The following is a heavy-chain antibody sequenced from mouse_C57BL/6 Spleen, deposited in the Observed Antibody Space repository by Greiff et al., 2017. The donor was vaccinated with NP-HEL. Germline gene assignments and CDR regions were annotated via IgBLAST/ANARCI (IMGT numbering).Heavy chain of an antibody. D-gene: IGHD2-4*01. V-gene: IGHV1-63*01. CDR1: GYTFTNYW. CDR3: ARGDDYSFDY. Sequence: VKLVESGAELVRPGTSVKMSCKASGYTFTNYWIGWAKQRPGHGLEWIGDIYPGGGYTNYNEKFKGKATLTADKSSSTAYMQFSSLTSEDSAIYYCARGDDYSFDYWGQGTTLTVSS. J-gene: IGHJ2*01. CDR2: IYPGGGYT.